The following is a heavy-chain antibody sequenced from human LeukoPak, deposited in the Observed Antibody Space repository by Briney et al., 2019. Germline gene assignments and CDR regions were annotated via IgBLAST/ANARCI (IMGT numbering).Heavy chain of an antibody. D-gene: IGHD3-10*01. Sequence: GGSLRLFCAASGFTFDDYGMSWVRQAPGKGLEWVSGINWNGGSTGYADSVKGRFTISRDNAKNSLYLQMNSLRAEDTALYYCARVGGSGSYSFFDYWGQRTLVTVSS. CDR2: INWNGGST. CDR1: GFTFDDYG. J-gene: IGHJ4*02. V-gene: IGHV3-20*04. CDR3: ARVGGSGSYSFFDY.